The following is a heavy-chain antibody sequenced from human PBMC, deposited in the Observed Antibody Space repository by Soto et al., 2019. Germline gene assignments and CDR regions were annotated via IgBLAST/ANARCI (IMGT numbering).Heavy chain of an antibody. J-gene: IGHJ4*02. D-gene: IGHD3-9*01. CDR3: ARGMAEEQIFYYFDY. CDR1: GGSISSGDYY. Sequence: SETLSLTCTASGGSISSGDYYWSWIRQPPGKGLEWIGYIYYSGTTYYNPSLKNRVTISVDTSKSQFSLKLRSVTAADTAVYYCARGMAEEQIFYYFDYWGQGALVTVSS. V-gene: IGHV4-30-4*02. CDR2: IYYSGTT.